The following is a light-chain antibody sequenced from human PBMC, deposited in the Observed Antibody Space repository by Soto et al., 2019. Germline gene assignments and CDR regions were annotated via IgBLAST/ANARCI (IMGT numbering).Light chain of an antibody. CDR2: ASS. Sequence: DIQMTQSPSSLSASVGARVTITCRTSQSIASYLHWYQQKPGKAPKLLIYASSSLQSGVPSRFSGSGSGTDLTLNIRTLQPEDFAAYWCQQCYSPPWTFGQGTNVEIK. CDR1: QSIASY. CDR3: QQCYSPPWT. V-gene: IGKV1-39*01. J-gene: IGKJ1*01.